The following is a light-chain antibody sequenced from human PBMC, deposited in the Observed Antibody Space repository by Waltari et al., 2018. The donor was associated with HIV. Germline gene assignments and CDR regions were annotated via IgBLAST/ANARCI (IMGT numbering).Light chain of an antibody. Sequence: QLVLTQPPSASASLGASVQLTCPLSSGHRSYVIAWHQQQPKKGPRYLMKLNSDGSHFKGDGIPDRFSGSSSGAERYLTISSLQSEDEADYYCQTWGTGIVVFGGGTKLTVL. CDR1: SGHRSYV. V-gene: IGLV4-69*01. CDR2: LNSDGSH. CDR3: QTWGTGIVV. J-gene: IGLJ2*01.